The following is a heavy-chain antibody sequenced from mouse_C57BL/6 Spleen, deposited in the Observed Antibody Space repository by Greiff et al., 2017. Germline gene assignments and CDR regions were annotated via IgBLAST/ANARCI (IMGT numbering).Heavy chain of an antibody. D-gene: IGHD2-3*01. J-gene: IGHJ4*01. CDR2: IRSKSNNYAT. Sequence: EVKLMASGGGLVQPKGSLKLSCAASGFSFNTYAMNWVSQAPGQGLEWVARIRSKSNNYATYSDDSVKGRFTISRDASASMIYLQMNNVNTEDTAIYYCVSVPIYDDAMDYWGQGTSVTVSS. CDR3: VSVPIYDDAMDY. CDR1: GFSFNTYA. V-gene: IGHV10-1*01.